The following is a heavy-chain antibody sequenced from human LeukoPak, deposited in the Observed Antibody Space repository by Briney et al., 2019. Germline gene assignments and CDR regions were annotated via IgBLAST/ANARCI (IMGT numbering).Heavy chain of an antibody. CDR3: ARGSSGYYYHWFDP. CDR2: INSDGTTT. CDR1: GFAFSSYW. J-gene: IGHJ5*02. Sequence: PGESLRLSCAASGFAFSSYWMHWVRQAPGKGLVWVSRINSDGTTTTYADSVKGRFTISRDNAKNTLYLRMNSLRAEDTAVYYCARGSSGYYYHWFDPWGQGTLVTVSS. D-gene: IGHD3-22*01. V-gene: IGHV3-74*01.